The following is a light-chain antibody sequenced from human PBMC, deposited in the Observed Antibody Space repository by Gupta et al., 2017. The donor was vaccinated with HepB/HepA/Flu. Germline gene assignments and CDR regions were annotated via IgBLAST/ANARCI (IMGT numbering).Light chain of an antibody. CDR3: QQEDNLPYT. V-gene: IGKV1-33*01. J-gene: IGKJ2*01. CDR2: DAS. CDR1: QDISNY. Sequence: DIQMTQSPSSLSASAGDRVTITCQASQDISNYLNWYQQKPGKAPKLLIYDASNLETGVPSRFSGSGSGTDFTFTISSLQPEDFATYYCQQEDNLPYTFGQGTKMEIK.